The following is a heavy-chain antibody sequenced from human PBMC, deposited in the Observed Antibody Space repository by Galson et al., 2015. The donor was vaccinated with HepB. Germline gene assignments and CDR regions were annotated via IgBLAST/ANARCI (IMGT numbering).Heavy chain of an antibody. V-gene: IGHV3-49*01. D-gene: IGHD3-16*01. J-gene: IGHJ6*03. CDR1: GFTFGEYA. CDR3: TRASYDYIWGTYNYHYYYYMDV. CDR2: IRSKDHGGTI. Sequence: SLRLSCATSGFTFGEYAMSWFRQAPGKGLEWVGFIRSKDHGGTIEYAASVKGRFTISRDGSKSIAHLQMNSLKTEDTAVYYCTRASYDYIWGTYNYHYYYYMDVWGKGTTVTVSS.